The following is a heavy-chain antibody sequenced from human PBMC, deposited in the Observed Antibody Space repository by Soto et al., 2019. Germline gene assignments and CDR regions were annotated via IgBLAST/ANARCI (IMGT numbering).Heavy chain of an antibody. Sequence: SEILSLTYSVSGGSSSSVGYYWSWIRQHPGKGLEWIGYIYYSGSTYYNPSLKSRVTISVDTSKNQFSLKLSSVTAADTAVYYCARAGIAARPSIWFDPWGQGTLVTVSS. CDR2: IYYSGST. J-gene: IGHJ5*02. D-gene: IGHD6-6*01. CDR1: GGSSSSVGYY. V-gene: IGHV4-31*03. CDR3: ARAGIAARPSIWFDP.